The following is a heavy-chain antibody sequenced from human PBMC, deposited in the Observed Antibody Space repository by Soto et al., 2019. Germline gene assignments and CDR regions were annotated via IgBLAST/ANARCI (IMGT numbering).Heavy chain of an antibody. V-gene: IGHV3-30-3*01. CDR3: GRMEGRYCSGGSCYGRGYFQH. Sequence: QVQLVESGGGVVQPGRSLRLSCAASGFTFSSYAMHWVRQAPGKGLEWVAVISYDGSNKYYADSVKGRFTISRDNSKNTLYLQMNSLRAEDTAVYYCGRMEGRYCSGGSCYGRGYFQHWGQGTLVTVSS. D-gene: IGHD2-15*01. J-gene: IGHJ1*01. CDR1: GFTFSSYA. CDR2: ISYDGSNK.